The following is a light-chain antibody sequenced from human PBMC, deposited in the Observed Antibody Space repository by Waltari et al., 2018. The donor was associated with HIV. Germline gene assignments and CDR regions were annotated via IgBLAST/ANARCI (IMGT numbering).Light chain of an antibody. J-gene: IGLJ2*01. Sequence: QSMLTQPPSVSGAPGQRVTVSCAGSSSNIGAGYNVQWYQQLPGTAPKLLIYDNNNRPSGVPDRFSGSKSDTSASLAITGLQAEDEADYYCQSYDNSLRGYVIFGGGTKLTVL. CDR3: QSYDNSLRGYVI. CDR2: DNN. CDR1: SSNIGAGYN. V-gene: IGLV1-40*01.